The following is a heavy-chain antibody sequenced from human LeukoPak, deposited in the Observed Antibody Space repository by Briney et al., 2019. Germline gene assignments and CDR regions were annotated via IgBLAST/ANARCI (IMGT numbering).Heavy chain of an antibody. CDR1: GYSITNGYY. CDR3: ARDTSPGITGTY. V-gene: IGHV4-38-2*02. J-gene: IGHJ4*02. CDR2: IYHDGRI. Sequence: SETLSLTCTVSGYSITNGYYWGWIRQPPGKGLEWIGSIYHDGRIDYNPSLKSRVTISRDTSNDQFSLKLSSVTAADTAMYYCARDTSPGITGTYWGQGTLITVSS. D-gene: IGHD1-20*01.